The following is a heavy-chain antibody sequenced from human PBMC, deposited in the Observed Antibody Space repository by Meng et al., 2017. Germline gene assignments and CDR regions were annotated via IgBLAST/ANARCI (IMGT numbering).Heavy chain of an antibody. Sequence: GGSLRLSCAASGFTFSSYAMHWVRQAPGKVLEWVAVISYDGSNKYYADSVKGRFTISRDNSKNTLYLQMNSLRAEDTAVYYCASNLGLVVVDYYFDYWGQGTLVTVSS. CDR1: GFTFSSYA. J-gene: IGHJ4*02. D-gene: IGHD2-15*01. V-gene: IGHV3-30*01. CDR3: ASNLGLVVVDYYFDY. CDR2: ISYDGSNK.